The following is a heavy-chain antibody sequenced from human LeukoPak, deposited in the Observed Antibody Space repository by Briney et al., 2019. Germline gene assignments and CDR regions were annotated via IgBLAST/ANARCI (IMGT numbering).Heavy chain of an antibody. CDR3: AKDLKIRSNWFDP. Sequence: SGGTLRLSCAASGFTFSSYAMSWVRQAPGKGLEWVSAISGSGGSTYYADSVKGRFTISRDNSKNTLYLQMNSLRAEDTAVYYCAKDLKIRSNWFDPWGQGTLVTVSS. CDR2: ISGSGGST. J-gene: IGHJ5*02. CDR1: GFTFSSYA. V-gene: IGHV3-23*01.